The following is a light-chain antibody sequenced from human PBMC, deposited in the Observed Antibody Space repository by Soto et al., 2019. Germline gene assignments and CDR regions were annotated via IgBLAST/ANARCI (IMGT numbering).Light chain of an antibody. CDR1: RSNIGAGYD. CDR2: GNT. J-gene: IGLJ3*02. V-gene: IGLV1-40*01. Sequence: QSVLTQPTSVSGATGQRVTISCTVSRSNIGAGYDVHWYQQIPGTAPKLLIYGNTNRPSGVPDRFSGSKSGTSASLAITGLQAEDEADYYCQSYDSSRSVWVFGGGTQLTVL. CDR3: QSYDSSRSVWV.